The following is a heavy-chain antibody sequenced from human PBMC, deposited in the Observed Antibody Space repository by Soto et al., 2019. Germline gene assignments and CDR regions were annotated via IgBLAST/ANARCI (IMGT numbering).Heavy chain of an antibody. D-gene: IGHD1-1*01. CDR1: GGSISSYY. V-gene: IGHV4-59*01. Sequence: SETLSLTCSVSGGSISSYYWSWIRQPPGKGLEWIGYIYYGGSSNYNPSLKSRVTISVDPSKNQFSLNVNSVTAADTALYYCASGWNPTFFDFWGQGALVTVSS. CDR3: ASGWNPTFFDF. CDR2: IYYGGSS. J-gene: IGHJ4*02.